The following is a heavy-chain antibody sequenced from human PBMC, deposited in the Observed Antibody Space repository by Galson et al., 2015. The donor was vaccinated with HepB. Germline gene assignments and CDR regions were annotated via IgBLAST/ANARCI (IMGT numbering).Heavy chain of an antibody. Sequence: SLRLSCAASGFTFSSYSVNWVRQAPGKGLEWVSYISSSSSTIYYADSVKGRFTISRDNAKNSLYLQMNSLRAEDTAVYYCARDRGYGGNLDWYFDLWGRGTLVTVSS. CDR3: ARDRGYGGNLDWYFDL. CDR1: GFTFSSYS. V-gene: IGHV3-48*01. D-gene: IGHD4-23*01. CDR2: ISSSSSTI. J-gene: IGHJ2*01.